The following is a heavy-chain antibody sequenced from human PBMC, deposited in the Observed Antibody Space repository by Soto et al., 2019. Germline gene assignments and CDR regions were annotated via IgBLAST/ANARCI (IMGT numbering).Heavy chain of an antibody. V-gene: IGHV1-69*13. D-gene: IGHD3-22*01. CDR2: IIPIFGTA. Sequence: SVKVSCKASGGTFSSYAISWVRQAPGQGLEWMGGIIPIFGTANYAQKFQGRVTITADESTSTAYMELSSLRSEDTAVYYCASTLNTYYYDSSGYQDAFDIRGQGTMVTVSS. CDR3: ASTLNTYYYDSSGYQDAFDI. J-gene: IGHJ3*02. CDR1: GGTFSSYA.